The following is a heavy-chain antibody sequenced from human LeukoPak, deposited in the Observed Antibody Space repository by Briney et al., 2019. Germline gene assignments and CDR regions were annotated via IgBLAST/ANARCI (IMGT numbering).Heavy chain of an antibody. CDR2: IYYSGST. Sequence: SETLSLTCTVSGGSISSYYWSWIRQPPGKGLEWIGHIYYSGSTNYNPSLKSRVTISVDTSKNQFSLKLSSVTAADTAVYYCARLVYSSSWYPIYYYYGMDVWGQGTTVTVSS. CDR3: ARLVYSSSWYPIYYYYGMDV. V-gene: IGHV4-59*01. D-gene: IGHD6-13*01. J-gene: IGHJ6*02. CDR1: GGSISSYY.